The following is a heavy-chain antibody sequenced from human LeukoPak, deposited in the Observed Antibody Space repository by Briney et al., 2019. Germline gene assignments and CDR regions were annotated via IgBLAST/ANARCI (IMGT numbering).Heavy chain of an antibody. J-gene: IGHJ4*02. CDR1: GGSISSYY. D-gene: IGHD3-10*01. Sequence: SETLSLTCTVSGGSISSYYWSWIRQPPGKGLKWIGYIYYSGSTNYNPSLKSRVTISVDTSKNQFSLKLSSVTAADTAVYYCARGYYGSGSLYYFDYWGQGTLVTVSS. CDR3: ARGYYGSGSLYYFDY. V-gene: IGHV4-59*01. CDR2: IYYSGST.